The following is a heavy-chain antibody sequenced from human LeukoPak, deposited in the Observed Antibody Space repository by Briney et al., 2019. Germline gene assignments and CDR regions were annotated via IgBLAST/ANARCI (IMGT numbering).Heavy chain of an antibody. Sequence: SETLSLTCTVSGGSISSGSYYWGWIRQPPGKGLEWIGSIYYSGSTYYNPSLKSRVTISVDKSKNQFSLKLSSVTAADTAVYYCARADSGYYYPGDAFDIWGQGTMVTVSS. V-gene: IGHV4-39*07. CDR1: GGSISSGSYY. CDR2: IYYSGST. D-gene: IGHD3-22*01. CDR3: ARADSGYYYPGDAFDI. J-gene: IGHJ3*02.